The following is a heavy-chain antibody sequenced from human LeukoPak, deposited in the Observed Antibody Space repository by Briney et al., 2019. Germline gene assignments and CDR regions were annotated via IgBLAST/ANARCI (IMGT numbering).Heavy chain of an antibody. CDR2: IKQDGSEK. V-gene: IGHV3-7*05. Sequence: GGSLRLSCAASGFIFSSYWMSWVRQAPGKGLEWVANIKQDGSEKYYVDSVKGRFTISRDNAKNSLYLQMNSLRAEDTAVYYCARDWMLGVTLGYDYWGQGPWSPSPQ. J-gene: IGHJ4*02. D-gene: IGHD2-15*01. CDR1: GFIFSSYW. CDR3: ARDWMLGVTLGYDY.